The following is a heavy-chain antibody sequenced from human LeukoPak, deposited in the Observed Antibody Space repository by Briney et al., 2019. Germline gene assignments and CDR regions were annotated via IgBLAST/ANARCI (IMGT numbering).Heavy chain of an antibody. D-gene: IGHD1-26*01. CDR1: GFTFSNYW. CDR2: IKPDGSEK. CDR3: ARDHTVGAHYYFDY. V-gene: IGHV3-7*03. J-gene: IGHJ4*02. Sequence: PGGSLRLSCAASGFTFSNYWMTWVRQAPGKGLEWVANIKPDGSEKNYVDSVKGRFTISRDNAKNSLYLQMNSLRAEDTALYYCARDHTVGAHYYFDYWGQGTLVTVSS.